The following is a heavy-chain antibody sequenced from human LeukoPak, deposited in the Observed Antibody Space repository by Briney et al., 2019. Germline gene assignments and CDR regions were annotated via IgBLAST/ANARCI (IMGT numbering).Heavy chain of an antibody. Sequence: GGSLRLSCAASGFTFSSSWMYWVRQAPGKGLEWVSFISSSSTYIYYADSVKGRFTISRDNPKNSLYLHMNSLRAEDTAVYYCAKDLFLHGSYRDYWGQGTLVTVSS. CDR2: ISSSSTYI. CDR1: GFTFSSSW. CDR3: AKDLFLHGSYRDY. D-gene: IGHD1-26*01. J-gene: IGHJ4*02. V-gene: IGHV3-21*01.